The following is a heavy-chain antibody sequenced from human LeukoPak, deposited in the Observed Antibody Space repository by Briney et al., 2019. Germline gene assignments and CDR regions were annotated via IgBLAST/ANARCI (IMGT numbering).Heavy chain of an antibody. CDR1: SFSSSSNY. Sequence: PETLSLNSTGSSFSSSSNYWIWLRPPPGKGLEGIVNICYSGSTNYHPSLKRRVTISVDTTTTHFSVQMSSGSAAEPADYCWARDRVGATRVGQRGNYYYKDGWGKGTTVTVSS. V-gene: IGHV4-59*01. D-gene: IGHD1-26*01. CDR2: ICYSGST. J-gene: IGHJ6*03. CDR3: ARDRVGATRVGQRGNYYYKDG.